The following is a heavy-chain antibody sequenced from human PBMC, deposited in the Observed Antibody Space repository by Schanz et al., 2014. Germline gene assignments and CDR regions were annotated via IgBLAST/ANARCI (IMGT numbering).Heavy chain of an antibody. Sequence: QVQLVQSGAEVKKPGASVKVSCKASGGTFRSYTVSWVRQAPGQGLEWMGRITPTLGKVDYAQKFQGRVTITADISPSFPYMELIRLPSPPPPLSYCARDPQYYYGSGRGYWGQGTLVTVSS. D-gene: IGHD3-10*01. CDR1: GGTFRSYT. CDR2: ITPTLGKV. V-gene: IGHV1-69*09. J-gene: IGHJ4*02. CDR3: ARDPQYYYGSGRGY.